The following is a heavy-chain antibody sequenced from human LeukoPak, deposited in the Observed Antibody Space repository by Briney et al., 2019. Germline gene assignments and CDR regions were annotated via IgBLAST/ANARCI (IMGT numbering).Heavy chain of an antibody. D-gene: IGHD5-12*01. CDR1: GFTFDDYA. J-gene: IGHJ4*02. V-gene: IGHV3-9*01. CDR3: AKDMSDGYNSKLPFGY. Sequence: GGSLRLSCAASGFTFDDYAMHWVRHAPGKGLEWVSGTSWNSGSIGYADSVKGRFTISRDNAKNSLYLQMNSLRAEDTALYYCAKDMSDGYNSKLPFGYWGQGTLVTVSS. CDR2: TSWNSGSI.